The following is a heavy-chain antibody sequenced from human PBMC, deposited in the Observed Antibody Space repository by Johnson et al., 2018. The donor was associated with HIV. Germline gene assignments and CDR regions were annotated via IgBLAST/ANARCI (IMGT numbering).Heavy chain of an antibody. CDR2: TSYDGSNK. CDR3: ARDRAEVWNFDGFDI. V-gene: IGHV3-30-3*01. D-gene: IGHD1-7*01. J-gene: IGHJ3*02. CDR1: GFTFRSYA. Sequence: QVQLVESGGGVVQPGRSLRLSCAASGFTFRSYAIHWVRQAPGKGLEWVALTSYDGSNKYYADSVKGRFTISRDNSKNTLYLQMNSLRAEDTAVYYCARDRAEVWNFDGFDIWGQGTMVTVSS.